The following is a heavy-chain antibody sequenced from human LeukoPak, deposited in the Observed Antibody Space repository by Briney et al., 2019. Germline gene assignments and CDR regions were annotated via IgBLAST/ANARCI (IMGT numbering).Heavy chain of an antibody. Sequence: ASVKVSCKASGYTFTGYYMHWVRQAPGQGPEWMGWVYPNSGGTNYAQKFQGRVTVTRDTSISTAYMQLSRLRSDDTAVYYCATGRGYGYGFDYWGEGTLVTVSS. J-gene: IGHJ4*02. D-gene: IGHD5-18*01. V-gene: IGHV1-2*02. CDR2: VYPNSGGT. CDR3: ATGRGYGYGFDY. CDR1: GYTFTGYY.